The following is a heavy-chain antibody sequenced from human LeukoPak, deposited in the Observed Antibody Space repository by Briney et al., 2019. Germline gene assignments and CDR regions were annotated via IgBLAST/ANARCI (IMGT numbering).Heavy chain of an antibody. D-gene: IGHD3-22*01. V-gene: IGHV5-10-1*01. Sequence: GESLKISGKGSGYSFTSYWISWVRQMPGKGLEWMGRIDPSDSYTNYSPSFQGHVTISADKSISTAYLQWSSLKASDTAMYYCARYGDYYDSSGYYPLGWYFDLWGRGTLVTVSS. CDR1: GYSFTSYW. CDR3: ARYGDYYDSSGYYPLGWYFDL. J-gene: IGHJ2*01. CDR2: IDPSDSYT.